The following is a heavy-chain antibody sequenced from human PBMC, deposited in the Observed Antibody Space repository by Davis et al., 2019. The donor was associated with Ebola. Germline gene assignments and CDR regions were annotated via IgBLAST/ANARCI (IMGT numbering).Heavy chain of an antibody. Sequence: SETLSPTCTVSGGSISYYYWTWIRQPPGKGLEWIGNIYYSGSTNYNPSLKSRVTISVDTSKNQFSLKLSSVTAADTAVYYCARVRCSSTSCPFDYWGQGTLVTVSS. D-gene: IGHD2-2*01. V-gene: IGHV4-59*01. CDR1: GGSISYYY. J-gene: IGHJ4*02. CDR2: IYYSGST. CDR3: ARVRCSSTSCPFDY.